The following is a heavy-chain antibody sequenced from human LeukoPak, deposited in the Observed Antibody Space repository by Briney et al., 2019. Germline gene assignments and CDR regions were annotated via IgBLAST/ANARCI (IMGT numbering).Heavy chain of an antibody. J-gene: IGHJ3*02. CDR2: IDARSGIV. CDR3: ARTYDFGRGPPGDAFDN. V-gene: IGHV3-48*01. Sequence: GGSLRLSCAASGFTFTYSWMHWVRQVPGKGLEWVSYIDARSGIVYYADSVQGRFTISRDDAKDSVFLQMNSLRVDDTAVYYCARTYDFGRGPPGDAFDNWGQGTLVTVPS. D-gene: IGHD3-3*01. CDR1: GFTFTYSW.